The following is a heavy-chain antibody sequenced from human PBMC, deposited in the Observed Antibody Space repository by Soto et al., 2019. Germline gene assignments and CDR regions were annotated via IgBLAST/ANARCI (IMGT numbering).Heavy chain of an antibody. CDR2: INHSGST. D-gene: IGHD3-22*01. Sequence: SETLSLTCAVYGGSGGSFSGYYWSWIRQPPGKGLEWIGEINHSGSTNYNPSLKSRVTISVDTSKNQFSLKLSSVTAAGTAVYYCARQNYDSSGYYHYYYGMDVWGQGTTVT. V-gene: IGHV4-34*01. J-gene: IGHJ6*02. CDR3: ARQNYDSSGYYHYYYGMDV. CDR1: GGSGGSFSGYY.